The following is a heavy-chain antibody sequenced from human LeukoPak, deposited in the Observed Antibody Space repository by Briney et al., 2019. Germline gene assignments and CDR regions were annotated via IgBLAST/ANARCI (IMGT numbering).Heavy chain of an antibody. CDR3: AKVPRVVVVIRGYPDY. CDR2: ISGSGGST. D-gene: IGHD3-22*01. V-gene: IGHV3-23*01. CDR1: GFTFSSYA. J-gene: IGHJ4*02. Sequence: GGSLRLSCAASGFTFSSYAMSWVRQAPGRGLEWVSAISGSGGSTYYADSVKGRFTISRDNSKNTLYLQMNSLRAEDTAVYYCAKVPRVVVVIRGYPDYWGQGTLVTVSS.